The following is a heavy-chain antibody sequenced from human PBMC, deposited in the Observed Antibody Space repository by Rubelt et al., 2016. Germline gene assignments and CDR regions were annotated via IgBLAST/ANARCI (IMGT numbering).Heavy chain of an antibody. CDR1: GGSISSYY. D-gene: IGHD3-22*01. J-gene: IGHJ4*02. Sequence: QVQLQESGPGLVKPSETLSLTCTVSGGSISSYYWSWIRQPPGKGLEWIGYIYYSGSTNYNPSLKSRVTISVDTSKNQFSLKLSSVTAADTAVYYCARDSYYDSSGYYTWGQGTLVTVSS. V-gene: IGHV4-59*01. CDR2: IYYSGST. CDR3: ARDSYYDSSGYYT.